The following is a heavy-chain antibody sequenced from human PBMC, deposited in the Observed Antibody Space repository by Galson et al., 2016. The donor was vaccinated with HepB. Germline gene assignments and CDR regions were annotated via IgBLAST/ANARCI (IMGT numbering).Heavy chain of an antibody. CDR2: ILRSGNG. CDR3: ARMSGWELVNYFFKS. Sequence: SLRLSCAVSGFSFGDFAMSWVRQSPGKGLQWVAMILRSGNGFYADFVRGRFSISRDNSKSTLSLEMNSLRVDDTAVYFCARMSGWELVNYFFKSWGQGTLVTVSS. D-gene: IGHD1-26*01. V-gene: IGHV3-23*05. J-gene: IGHJ4*02. CDR1: GFSFGDFA.